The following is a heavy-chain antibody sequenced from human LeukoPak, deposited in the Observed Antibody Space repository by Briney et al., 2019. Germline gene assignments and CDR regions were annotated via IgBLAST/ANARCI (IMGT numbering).Heavy chain of an antibody. CDR1: GGSISSGGYY. V-gene: IGHV4-30-2*01. CDR2: IYHSGST. D-gene: IGHD3-16*01. Sequence: SETLSLTCTVSGGSISSGGYYWSWIRQPPGKGLEWIGYIYHSGSTYYNPSLKSRVTISVDRSKNQFSLKLSSVTAADTAVYYCARDPLRAGGVPDYWGQGTLVTVSS. CDR3: ARDPLRAGGVPDY. J-gene: IGHJ4*02.